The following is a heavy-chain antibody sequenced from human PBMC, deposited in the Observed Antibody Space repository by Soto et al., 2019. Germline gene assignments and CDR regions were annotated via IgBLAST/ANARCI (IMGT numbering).Heavy chain of an antibody. D-gene: IGHD2-8*01. J-gene: IGHJ4*02. CDR2: IYPGDSDT. CDR1: GYSFTSYW. Sequence: PGESLKISCKGSGYSFTSYWIGWVRQMPGKGLEWMGIIYPGDSDTRYSPSFQGQVTISADKSISTAYPQWSSLTASDTAMYYCARPTYDSDTGPNVQDDFDYWGQGPPVTV. V-gene: IGHV5-51*01. CDR3: ARPTYDSDTGPNVQDDFDY.